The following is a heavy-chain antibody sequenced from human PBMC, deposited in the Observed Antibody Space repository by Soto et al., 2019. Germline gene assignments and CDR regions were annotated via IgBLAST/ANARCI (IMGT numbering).Heavy chain of an antibody. CDR2: IYWSGDE. CDR1: GFSLSTSGVG. D-gene: IGHD6-6*01. J-gene: IGHJ3*02. V-gene: IGHV2-5*01. CDR3: ARGLATLPVFAFDI. Sequence: SGPTLVNPTQTLTPTCSFSGFSLSTSGVGVGWIRQSPGKALEWLALIYWSGDEHYRPSLKSRLSITKDTSKNHVVLIMTDMDPVDTATYYCARGLATLPVFAFDIWGQGTMVTVSS.